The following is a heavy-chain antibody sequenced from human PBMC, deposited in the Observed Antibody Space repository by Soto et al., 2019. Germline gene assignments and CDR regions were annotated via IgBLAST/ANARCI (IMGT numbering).Heavy chain of an antibody. V-gene: IGHV3-21*01. CDR2: ISSTTNYI. Sequence: GGALRLSCAASGFTFTRDSMNWVRQAPGKGLEWVSSISSTTNYIYYADSMKGRFTVSRDNAKNSVYLEMNSLSAEDTALYYCARESEDLTSNFDYWGQGTPAPVYS. J-gene: IGHJ4*02. D-gene: IGHD7-27*01. CDR1: GFTFTRDS. CDR3: ARESEDLTSNFDY.